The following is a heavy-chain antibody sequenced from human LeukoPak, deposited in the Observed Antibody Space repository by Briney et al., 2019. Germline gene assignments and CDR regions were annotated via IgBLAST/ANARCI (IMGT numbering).Heavy chain of an antibody. V-gene: IGHV3-48*03. CDR2: ISNSGRTI. D-gene: IGHD6-19*01. J-gene: IGHJ4*02. Sequence: GGSLRLSCAASGFSFRTYEMNWVRQAPGRGLEWVSYISNSGRTIYYADSVKGRFTTSRDDAKNSLYLQMSSLRAEDTAIYYCARADMAVVPVFDYWGQGTLVTVSP. CDR3: ARADMAVVPVFDY. CDR1: GFSFRTYE.